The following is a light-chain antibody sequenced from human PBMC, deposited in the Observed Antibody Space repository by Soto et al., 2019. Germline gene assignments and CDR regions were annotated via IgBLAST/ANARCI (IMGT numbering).Light chain of an antibody. J-gene: IGKJ4*01. CDR2: DAS. V-gene: IGKV3-11*01. CDR3: QHPPTS. Sequence: ALAQYPVALSLSPGERATLSCRASQSVSTDLAWYQQKPDQAPRLLIFDASNRATGIPVRFAGSGSVTDFALTVSSLEPKGFVRYHCQHPPTSFGSGTQAQI. CDR1: QSVSTD.